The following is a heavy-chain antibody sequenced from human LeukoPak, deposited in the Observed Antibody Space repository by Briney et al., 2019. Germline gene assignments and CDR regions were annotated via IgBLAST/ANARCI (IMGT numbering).Heavy chain of an antibody. CDR1: GGSISSGGYY. CDR3: ARDMGHRYCSSTSCYPDAFDI. CDR2: IYYSGST. J-gene: IGHJ3*02. V-gene: IGHV4-31*03. Sequence: PSETLSLTCTVSGGSISSGGYYWSWIRQHPGKGLEWIGYIYYSGSTYYNPSLKSRVTISVDTSKNQFSLKLSSVTAADTAVYYCARDMGHRYCSSTSCYPDAFDIWGQGTMVTVSS. D-gene: IGHD2-2*01.